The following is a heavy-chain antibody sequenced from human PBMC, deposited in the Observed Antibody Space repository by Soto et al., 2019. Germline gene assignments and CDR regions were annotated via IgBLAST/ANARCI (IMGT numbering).Heavy chain of an antibody. CDR1: GGPFSGYY. CDR3: ARSRFRGGYNL. J-gene: IGHJ4*02. V-gene: IGHV4-34*01. CDR2: INDSGST. D-gene: IGHD5-12*01. Sequence: QVQLRQWGAGLLKPSETLSLTCAVYGGPFSGYYWIWIRQPPGKGLEWIGEINDSGSTNYNPSLNSRVTISVETSKTQFSLKLSSVTAADTAVYYCARSRFRGGYNLWGQGNLVTVSS.